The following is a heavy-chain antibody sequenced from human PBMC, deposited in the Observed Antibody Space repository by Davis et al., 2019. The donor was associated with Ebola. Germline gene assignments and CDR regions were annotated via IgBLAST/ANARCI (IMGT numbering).Heavy chain of an antibody. CDR2: TYYSGST. D-gene: IGHD4/OR15-4a*01. V-gene: IGHV4-59*08. CDR1: GGSISPYY. CDR3: ARSYGAAPFDY. Sequence: MPSETLSPTCPVSGGSISPYYWSWIRQPPGKGLEWIGYTYYSGSTKYNLSPKGRVAISVDTSKNQFSLKLSSVTAADTAVYYCARSYGAAPFDYWGQGTLVTVSS. J-gene: IGHJ4*02.